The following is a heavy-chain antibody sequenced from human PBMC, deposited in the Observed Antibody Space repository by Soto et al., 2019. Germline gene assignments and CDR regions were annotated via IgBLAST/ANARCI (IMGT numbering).Heavy chain of an antibody. Sequence: PSETLSLTCAVYGGSFSGYYWSWIRQPPGKGLEWIGEINHSGSTNYNPSHKSRVTISVDTSKNQFSLKLSSVTAADTAVYYCTIGARFDFWSGYPPRHRYYVDVWGKGTTVTVSS. J-gene: IGHJ6*03. CDR1: GGSFSGYY. D-gene: IGHD3-3*01. CDR2: INHSGST. CDR3: TIGARFDFWSGYPPRHRYYVDV. V-gene: IGHV4-34*01.